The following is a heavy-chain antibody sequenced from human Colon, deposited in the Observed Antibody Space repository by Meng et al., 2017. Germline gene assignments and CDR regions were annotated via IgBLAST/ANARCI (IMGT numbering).Heavy chain of an antibody. D-gene: IGHD7-27*01. J-gene: IGHJ5*02. CDR2: GSFSGGT. Sequence: SETLSLTCTVSGGSITSHNWNWIRQSPGKGLEWIGAGSFSGGTNYNPSLKGRVTTSVDTSKNQFSLKLSSVTAADTAVYYCARGRGNWGSHWFDPWGQGTLVTVSS. V-gene: IGHV4-59*11. CDR3: ARGRGNWGSHWFDP. CDR1: GGSITSHN.